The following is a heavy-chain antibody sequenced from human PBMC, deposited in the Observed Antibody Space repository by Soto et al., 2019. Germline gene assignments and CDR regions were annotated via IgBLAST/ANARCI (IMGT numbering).Heavy chain of an antibody. J-gene: IGHJ5*02. CDR3: ARDQGSSCCRLDP. V-gene: IGHV3-30-3*01. CDR1: GFTFSSYA. Sequence: QVQLVESGGGVVQPGRSLRLSCAAPGFTFSSYAMHWVRQAPGKGLEWVAVISYDGSNKYYADSVKGRFTISRDNSKNTLYLQMNSLRAEDTAVYYCARDQGSSCCRLDPWGQGTLVTVSS. D-gene: IGHD2-2*01. CDR2: ISYDGSNK.